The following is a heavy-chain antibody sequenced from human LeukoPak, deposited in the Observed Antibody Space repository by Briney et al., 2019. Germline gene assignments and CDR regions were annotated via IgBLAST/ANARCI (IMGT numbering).Heavy chain of an antibody. V-gene: IGHV3-15*01. Sequence: PGGSLRLSCAGSGFIFNNAWMSWVRQAPGKGLEWVGRIKSKTDGGTTEYAAPVKGRFTISRDDSKTTVYLEMNSLKTEDTAVYYCTTDLTGKWGVWGYWGQGTLVTVSS. CDR2: IKSKTDGGTT. CDR1: GFIFNNAW. CDR3: TTDLTGKWGVWGY. D-gene: IGHD7-27*01. J-gene: IGHJ4*02.